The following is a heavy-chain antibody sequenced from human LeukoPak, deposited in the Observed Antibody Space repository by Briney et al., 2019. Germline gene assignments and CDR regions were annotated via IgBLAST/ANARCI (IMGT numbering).Heavy chain of an antibody. CDR1: GGSISSGGYS. D-gene: IGHD6-13*01. Sequence: SETLSLTCAVSGGSISSGGYSWSWIRQPPGKGLEWIGYTYYSGSTNYNPSLKSRVTISVDTSKNQFSLKLSSVTAADTAVYYCARHAIAAAGTLSHVGFDPWGQGTLVTVSS. CDR3: ARHAIAAAGTLSHVGFDP. J-gene: IGHJ5*02. V-gene: IGHV4-61*08. CDR2: TYYSGST.